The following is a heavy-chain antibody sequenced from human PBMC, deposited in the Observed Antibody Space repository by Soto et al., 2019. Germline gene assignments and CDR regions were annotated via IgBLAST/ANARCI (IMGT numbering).Heavy chain of an antibody. CDR2: INPSGGST. CDR3: ARETLGPIAAAITWFDP. V-gene: IGHV1-46*01. D-gene: IGHD6-13*01. CDR1: GYTFTRDY. Sequence: QVQLVQSGAEAKKPGASVKISCKASGYTFTRDYIHWVRQAPGQGLEWMGIINPSGGSTTYAQKFQGRVTMTRDRSTSTVYMELSSLRSEDAAMYYCARETLGPIAAAITWFDPWGQGTLVTVSS. J-gene: IGHJ5*02.